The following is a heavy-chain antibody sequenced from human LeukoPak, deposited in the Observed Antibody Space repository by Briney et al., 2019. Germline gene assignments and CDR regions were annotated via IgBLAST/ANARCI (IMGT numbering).Heavy chain of an antibody. Sequence: SGGSLRLSCAASGFTFSTYSMNWVRQAPGKGLEWVSSISSSSSYTSYADSVKGRFTISRDNAKSSLYLQMNGLRAEDTALYYCARVLIGTSTHYYYYIDVWGQGTTVTVSS. J-gene: IGHJ6*03. D-gene: IGHD2-2*01. CDR3: ARVLIGTSTHYYYYIDV. CDR2: ISSSSSYT. CDR1: GFTFSTYS. V-gene: IGHV3-21*01.